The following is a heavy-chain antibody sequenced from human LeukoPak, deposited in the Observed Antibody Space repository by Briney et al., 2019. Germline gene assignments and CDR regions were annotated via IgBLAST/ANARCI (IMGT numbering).Heavy chain of an antibody. CDR1: GFSFNGYG. CDR2: IWYDGSVT. V-gene: IGHV3-33*01. CDR3: ARHGSGRNNFDPLDH. Sequence: GGSLRLSCAASGFSFNGYGMHWVRQAPGKGLEWVAIIWYDGSVTYYEDSVKGRFTISRDNSKSTLYLQMDSLRAEDTAVYYCARHGSGRNNFDPLDHWGQGTLVTVSS. J-gene: IGHJ4*02. D-gene: IGHD1-26*01.